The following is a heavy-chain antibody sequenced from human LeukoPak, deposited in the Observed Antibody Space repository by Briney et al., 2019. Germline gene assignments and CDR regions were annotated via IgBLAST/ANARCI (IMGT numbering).Heavy chain of an antibody. J-gene: IGHJ4*02. CDR1: GFTFSLSW. CDR2: INPDGDGM. CDR3: AAWTDRGYSY. D-gene: IGHD5-12*01. Sequence: PGGSLRLSCTASGFTFSLSWMNWIRQAPGKGLEWVANINPDGDGMRFVDSVKGRFTMSRDNAQSSLHLQMNSLRVADTAFYYCAAWTDRGYSYWGQGVLVTVSS. V-gene: IGHV3-7*01.